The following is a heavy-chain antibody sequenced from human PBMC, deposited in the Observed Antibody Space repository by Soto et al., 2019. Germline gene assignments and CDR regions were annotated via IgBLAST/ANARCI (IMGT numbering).Heavy chain of an antibody. CDR2: ISYDGTDK. Sequence: PGGSLRLSCAASGFTFSSYGMHWVRQAPGKGLEWVAVISYDGTDKYYADSVKGRFTISRDNSKNTLYLQMNSLRAEDTAVFYCAKDQSSARYCFDYWGQGALVTV. V-gene: IGHV3-30*18. D-gene: IGHD3-22*01. CDR3: AKDQSSARYCFDY. J-gene: IGHJ4*02. CDR1: GFTFSSYG.